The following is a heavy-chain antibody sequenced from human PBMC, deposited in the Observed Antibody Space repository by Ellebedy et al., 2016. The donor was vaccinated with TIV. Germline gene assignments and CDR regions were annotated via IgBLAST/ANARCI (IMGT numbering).Heavy chain of an antibody. CDR2: LSTYNGDT. J-gene: IGHJ4*02. CDR3: ARTFNYPEY. V-gene: IGHV1-18*01. CDR1: GYIFTDYG. Sequence: AASVKVSCKASGYIFTDYGITWVRQAPGQGLEWLGWLSTYNGDTNYAQKVQGRITMTRYTSAKTAYMELRSLRSDDTAVYYCARTFNYPEYWGQGTLVTVSS.